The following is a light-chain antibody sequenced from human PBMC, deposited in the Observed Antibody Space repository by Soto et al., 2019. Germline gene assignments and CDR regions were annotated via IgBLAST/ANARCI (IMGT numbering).Light chain of an antibody. CDR2: DAS. CDR3: QQYGSSPIT. Sequence: IVLTQSPATMSLSPGERATLSCGASERVSSSYVAWYKMQAGLAPRLVSHDASTRASGIPDRVRGSKSGTEFTLTIRGLEAEDAELYYCQQYGSSPITFGQGTRLEIK. CDR1: ERVSSSY. J-gene: IGKJ5*01. V-gene: IGKV3D-20*01.